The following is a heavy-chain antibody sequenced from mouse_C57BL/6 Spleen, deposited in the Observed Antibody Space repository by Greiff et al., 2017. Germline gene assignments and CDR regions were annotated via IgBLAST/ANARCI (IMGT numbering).Heavy chain of an antibody. D-gene: IGHD2-1*01. Sequence: EVQLQQSGPELVKPGASVKISCKASGYSFTGYYMNWVKQSPEKSLEWIGEINPSTGGTTYNQKFKAKATLTVDKSSSTAYMQLKSLTSEDSAVYYCARGGLPCYAMDYWGQGTSVTVSS. J-gene: IGHJ4*01. CDR2: INPSTGGT. CDR1: GYSFTGYY. V-gene: IGHV1-42*01. CDR3: ARGGLPCYAMDY.